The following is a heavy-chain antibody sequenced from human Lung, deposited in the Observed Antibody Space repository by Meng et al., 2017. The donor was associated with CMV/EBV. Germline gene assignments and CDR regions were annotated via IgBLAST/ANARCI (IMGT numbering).Heavy chain of an antibody. CDR3: ARGMGYTDMPKLLKSRRPKDYYYGLDV. CDR2: VSHSGST. J-gene: IGHJ6*02. D-gene: IGHD2-2*01. Sequence: SETLSLXCAVYGGSLSGFYWTWVRQAPGKGLEWIGAVSHSGSTNHNPSLATRVTMSVDTSKKQFSLQLKSLTAADTAIYYCARGMGYTDMPKLLKSRRPKDYYYGLDVWGQGTXVTVSS. CDR1: GGSLSGFY. V-gene: IGHV4-34*01.